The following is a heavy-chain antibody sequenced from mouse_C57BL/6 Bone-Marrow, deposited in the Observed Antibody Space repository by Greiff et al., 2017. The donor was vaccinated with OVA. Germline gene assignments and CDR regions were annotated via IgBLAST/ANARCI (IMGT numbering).Heavy chain of an antibody. CDR1: GYTFTSYW. J-gene: IGHJ2*01. CDR2: IDPSDSET. CDR3: ARERHTAPNRYFDY. D-gene: IGHD3-1*01. V-gene: IGHV1-52*01. Sequence: QVQLQQSGAELVRPGSSVKLSCKASGYTFTSYWMHWVKQRPIQGLEWIGNIDPSDSETHYNQKFKDKATLTVDKSSSTAYMQLSSLTSEDSAVYYCARERHTAPNRYFDYWGQGTTLTVSS.